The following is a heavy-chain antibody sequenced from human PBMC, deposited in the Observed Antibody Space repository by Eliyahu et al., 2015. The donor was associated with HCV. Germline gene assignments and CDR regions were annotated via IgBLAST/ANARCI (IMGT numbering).Heavy chain of an antibody. Sequence: EVLLVESGGGLVKSGGSLRLSCAASGFTVSSYSMNWVRQAPGKGLEWVSSISSSGRYIYYGDSVKGRFTTSRDNAKKSVNLQMNSLRGEDTAVYYCARDSGSGTYGMDVWGKGTTVTVSS. J-gene: IGHJ6*04. CDR3: ARDSGSGTYGMDV. CDR2: ISSSGRYI. CDR1: GFTVSSYS. D-gene: IGHD3-10*01. V-gene: IGHV3-21*01.